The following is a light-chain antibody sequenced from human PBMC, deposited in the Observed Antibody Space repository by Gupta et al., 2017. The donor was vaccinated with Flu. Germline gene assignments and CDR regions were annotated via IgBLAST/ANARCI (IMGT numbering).Light chain of an antibody. V-gene: IGLV2-14*01. Sequence: QSALTQPASVSGSPGQSITISCTGTSSDVGGYKYVSWYQQHPGKAPKLMIYEVSNRPSGVSNRFSGSKSGNTASLTISGRQAEDEADYYCSSDTTSSTYVFGTGTKVTVL. J-gene: IGLJ1*01. CDR1: SSDVGGYKY. CDR3: SSDTTSSTYV. CDR2: EVS.